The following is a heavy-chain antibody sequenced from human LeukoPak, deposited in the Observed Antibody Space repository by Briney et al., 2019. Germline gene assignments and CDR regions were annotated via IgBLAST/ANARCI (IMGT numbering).Heavy chain of an antibody. Sequence: SDTLSLTCPVSGGSISSYYWRWLRQPPGTGMEWTGYICLSVITSDNPPLTSRVTISVDICKNQFSLKLSSVTAADTAGYYCAREVVRSTPWMGDWCDLWGRGTRVSVSS. CDR2: ICLSVIT. J-gene: IGHJ5*02. CDR1: GGSISSYY. CDR3: AREVVRSTPWMGDWCDL. V-gene: IGHV4-59*01. D-gene: IGHD3-10*01.